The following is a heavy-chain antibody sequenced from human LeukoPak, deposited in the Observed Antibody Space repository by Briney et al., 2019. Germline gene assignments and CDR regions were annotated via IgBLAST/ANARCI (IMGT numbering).Heavy chain of an antibody. CDR1: GFTFSQHY. CDR3: ARDSGSCRGCAFDG. J-gene: IGHJ3*01. V-gene: IGHV3-7*01. Sequence: GGSLRLSCAASGFTFSQHYMSWVRQAPGKGLEWVANLNPDGSERKYVDSVKGRFAISRDNAKNSVYLQMSSLRAEDTAVFYCARDSGSCRGCAFDGWGHGAMGTVS. D-gene: IGHD6-13*01. CDR2: LNPDGSER.